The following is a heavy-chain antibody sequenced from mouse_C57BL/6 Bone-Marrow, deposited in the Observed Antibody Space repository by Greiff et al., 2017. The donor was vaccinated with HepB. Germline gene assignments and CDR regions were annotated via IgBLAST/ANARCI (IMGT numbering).Heavy chain of an antibody. CDR3: AREGWLLPWYFDV. Sequence: EVKLVESGGGLVQPGGSLKLSCAASGFTFSDYYMYWVRQTPEKRLEWVAYISNGGGSTYYPDTVKGRFTISRDNAKNTLYLQTSRLKSEDTAMYYCAREGWLLPWYFDVWGTGTTVTVSS. CDR1: GFTFSDYY. D-gene: IGHD2-3*01. V-gene: IGHV5-12*01. J-gene: IGHJ1*03. CDR2: ISNGGGST.